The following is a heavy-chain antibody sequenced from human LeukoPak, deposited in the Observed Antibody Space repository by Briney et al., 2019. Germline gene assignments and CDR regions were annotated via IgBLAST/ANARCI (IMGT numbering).Heavy chain of an antibody. CDR2: TYYRSKWYI. CDR3: ARGGAIRVTGMTPFDY. D-gene: IGHD1-20*01. V-gene: IGHV6-1*01. CDR1: GDSVSTNTAA. Sequence: SQTLSLTCAISGDSVSTNTAAWNWIRQSPSRVLEWLGRTYYRSKWYIDYALSVKSRITFNPDTSKNQLSLQLNSVTPEDTATYYCARGGAIRVTGMTPFDYWGQGSLVTVSS. J-gene: IGHJ4*02.